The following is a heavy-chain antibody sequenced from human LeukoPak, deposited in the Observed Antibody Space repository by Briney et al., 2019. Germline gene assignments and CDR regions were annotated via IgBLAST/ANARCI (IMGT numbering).Heavy chain of an antibody. V-gene: IGHV4-31*03. CDR2: ICYSGST. Sequence: SQTLSLTCTVSGGSISSGGYYWSWIRQHPGKGLEWIGYICYSGSTYYNPSLKSRVTISVDTSKNQFSLKLSSVTAADTAVYYCARGYYDSSGYWPNAFDIWGQGTMVTVSS. CDR3: ARGYYDSSGYWPNAFDI. J-gene: IGHJ3*02. D-gene: IGHD3-22*01. CDR1: GGSISSGGYY.